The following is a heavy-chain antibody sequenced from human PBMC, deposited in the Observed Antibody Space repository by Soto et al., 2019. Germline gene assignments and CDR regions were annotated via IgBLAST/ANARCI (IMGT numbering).Heavy chain of an antibody. J-gene: IGHJ4*02. CDR1: GFTFSSYG. V-gene: IGHV3-30*18. CDR3: AKSNSSSWYFDY. Sequence: GGSLRLSCAASGFTFSSYGMHWVRQAPGKGLEWVAVISYDGSNKYYADSVKGRFTISRDNSKNTLYLQMNSLRAEDTAVYYCAKSNSSSWYFDYWGQGTLVTVSS. CDR2: ISYDGSNK. D-gene: IGHD6-13*01.